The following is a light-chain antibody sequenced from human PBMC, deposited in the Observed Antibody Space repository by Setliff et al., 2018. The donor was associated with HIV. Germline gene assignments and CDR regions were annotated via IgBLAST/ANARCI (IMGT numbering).Light chain of an antibody. CDR3: SSYTSSTTRV. V-gene: IGLV2-14*01. J-gene: IGLJ1*01. Sequence: QSALAQPASVSGSPGQSITISCTGSSSDIGAYNYVSWYQHHPGKAPKLMIYEVRNRPSGVSNRFSCSKSGNTASLTISGLQAADEADYYCSSYTSSTTRVFGTGTKVTV. CDR2: EVR. CDR1: SSDIGAYNY.